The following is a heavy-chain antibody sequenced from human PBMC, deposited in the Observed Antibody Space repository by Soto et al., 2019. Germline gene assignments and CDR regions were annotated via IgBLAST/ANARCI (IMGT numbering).Heavy chain of an antibody. CDR1: GFTFTSSA. Sequence: GASVKVSCKASGFTFTSSAVQWVRQARGQRLEWIGWIVVGSGNTNYAQKFQERVTITRDMSTSTAYMELSSLRSEDTAVYYCAGLLGQSSYYYYGMDVWGQGTTVTVSS. V-gene: IGHV1-58*01. D-gene: IGHD5-18*01. CDR2: IVVGSGNT. CDR3: AGLLGQSSYYYYGMDV. J-gene: IGHJ6*02.